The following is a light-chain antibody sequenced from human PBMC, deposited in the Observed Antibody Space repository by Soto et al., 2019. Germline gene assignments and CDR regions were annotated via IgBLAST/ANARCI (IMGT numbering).Light chain of an antibody. CDR3: HQYDRFPVWT. CDR2: DAS. CDR1: QGISGW. Sequence: DIQMTQSPSTLSASVGDRVTITCRSSQGISGWLAWCQQKAGKTPRLLIFDASSFMSVVPSRFSGSESRTYLTLTIISLQPDDSETYYFHQYDRFPVWTFGQGT. V-gene: IGKV1-5*01. J-gene: IGKJ1*01.